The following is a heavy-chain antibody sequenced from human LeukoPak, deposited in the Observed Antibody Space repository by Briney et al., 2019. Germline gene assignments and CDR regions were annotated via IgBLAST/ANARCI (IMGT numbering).Heavy chain of an antibody. V-gene: IGHV4-59*01. CDR2: IYSSGST. CDR3: ARVDEGGYYYSGTDV. J-gene: IGHJ6*02. D-gene: IGHD3-16*01. CDR1: AGSISSYY. Sequence: PSETLSLTCTVSAGSISSYYWSWIRQPPGKGLEWIGYIYSSGSTNYNPSLRSRFTISVDTSKTQFSLKLSSVTAADTAVYYCARVDEGGYYYSGTDVWGQGTTVTVSS.